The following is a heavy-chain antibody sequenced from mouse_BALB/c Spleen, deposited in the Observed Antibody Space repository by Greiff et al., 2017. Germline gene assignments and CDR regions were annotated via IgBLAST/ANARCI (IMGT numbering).Heavy chain of an antibody. V-gene: IGHV2-9*02. J-gene: IGHJ4*01. CDR1: GFSLTSYG. CDR3: ARERDGNYVDYAMDY. CDR2: IWAGGST. D-gene: IGHD2-1*01. Sequence: VKLMESGPGLVAPSQSLSITCTVSGFSLTSYGVHWVRQPPGKGLEWLGVIWAGGSTNYNSALMSRLSISKDNSKSQVFLKMNSLQTDDTAMYYCARERDGNYVDYAMDYWGQGTSVTVSS.